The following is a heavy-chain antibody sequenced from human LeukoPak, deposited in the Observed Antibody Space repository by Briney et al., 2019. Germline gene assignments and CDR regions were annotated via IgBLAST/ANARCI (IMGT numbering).Heavy chain of an antibody. CDR2: IYYSGTT. V-gene: IGHV4-39*01. CDR3: ARHVVGEWELFDVYFDY. CDR1: GGSISSSSYY. J-gene: IGHJ4*02. D-gene: IGHD1-26*01. Sequence: SETLSLTCTVSGGSISSSSYYWGWIRQPPGKGLEWIGSIYYSGTTHYNPSLKSRVTISGDTSKNQFSLKLTSVTAADTAVYYCARHVVGEWELFDVYFDYWGQGTLVTVSS.